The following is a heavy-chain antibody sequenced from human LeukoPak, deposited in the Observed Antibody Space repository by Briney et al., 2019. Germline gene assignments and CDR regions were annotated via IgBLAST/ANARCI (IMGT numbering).Heavy chain of an antibody. Sequence: GGSLRLSCAASGFTFSSYVMFWVREAPGKGLEWVSYLTGSGGAADYADSVKGRFTTSRDNSKNTVYLQMNSLSAEDTAIYYCANGFRYYFGSGTAYWGQGTLVTVSS. CDR3: ANGFRYYFGSGTAY. CDR2: LTGSGGAA. V-gene: IGHV3-23*01. CDR1: GFTFSSYV. J-gene: IGHJ4*02. D-gene: IGHD3-10*01.